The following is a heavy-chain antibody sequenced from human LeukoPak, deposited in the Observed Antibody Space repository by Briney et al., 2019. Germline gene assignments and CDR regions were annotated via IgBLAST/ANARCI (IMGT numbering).Heavy chain of an antibody. V-gene: IGHV4-34*01. J-gene: IGHJ3*02. D-gene: IGHD3-16*01. Sequence: SETLSLTCAVYGGSFSGYYWSWIRQPPGKGLEWIGYIYHSGSTYYNPSLKSRVTISVDRSKNQFSLKLSSVTAADTAVYYCARARPGGAFDIWGQGTMVTVSS. CDR1: GGSFSGYY. CDR2: IYHSGST. CDR3: ARARPGGAFDI.